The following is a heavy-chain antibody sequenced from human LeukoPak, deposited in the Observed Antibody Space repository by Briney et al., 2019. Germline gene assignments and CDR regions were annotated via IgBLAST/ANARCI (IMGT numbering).Heavy chain of an antibody. CDR3: AKEGYGGTWNADFDY. CDR2: IYYSGST. V-gene: IGHV4-59*01. D-gene: IGHD1-1*01. CDR1: GGSISSYY. J-gene: IGHJ4*02. Sequence: SETLSLTCTVSGGSISSYYWSWIRQPPGKGLEWIGYIYYSGSTNYNPSLKSRVTISVDTSKNQFSLKLSSVTAADTAVYYCAKEGYGGTWNADFDYWGQGTLVIVSS.